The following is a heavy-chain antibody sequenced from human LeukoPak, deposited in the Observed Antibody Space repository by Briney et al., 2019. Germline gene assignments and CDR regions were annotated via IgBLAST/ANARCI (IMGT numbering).Heavy chain of an antibody. CDR3: ARRLAVALFDP. V-gene: IGHV4-4*09. CDR1: GGSISSYY. Sequence: SETLSLTCTVSGGSISSYYWSWIRQPPGKGLEGIGYIYTSGSTNYNPSLKSRVTISVDTSKNQFSLKLSSVTAADTAVYYCARRLAVALFDPWGQGTLVTVSS. CDR2: IYTSGST. D-gene: IGHD6-19*01. J-gene: IGHJ5*02.